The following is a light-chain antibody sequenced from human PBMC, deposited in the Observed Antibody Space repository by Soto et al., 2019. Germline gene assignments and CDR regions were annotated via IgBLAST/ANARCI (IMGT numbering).Light chain of an antibody. CDR3: QQYNSYPLT. CDR2: DAS. Sequence: DIQMPQSPSTLSASLGDRFTITCLASQSISSWLAWYQQKPGKAPKLLIYDASSLESGVPSRFSGSGSGTEFTLTISSLQPDDFATYYCQQYNSYPLTFGGGTKV. CDR1: QSISSW. J-gene: IGKJ4*01. V-gene: IGKV1-5*01.